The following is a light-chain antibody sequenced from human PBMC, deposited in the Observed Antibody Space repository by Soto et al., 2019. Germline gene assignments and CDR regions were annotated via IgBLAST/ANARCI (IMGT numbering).Light chain of an antibody. CDR1: QSFSTNY. Sequence: VLTQSPGTLSLSPGERATLSCRASQSFSTNYLAWYQQRPGQAPRLLIYGASSRAAGTPDRFSGSGSGTDFTLTISRLEPEDFAVYYCQQYGSWTFGQGTKVEIK. V-gene: IGKV3-20*01. CDR2: GAS. J-gene: IGKJ1*01. CDR3: QQYGSWT.